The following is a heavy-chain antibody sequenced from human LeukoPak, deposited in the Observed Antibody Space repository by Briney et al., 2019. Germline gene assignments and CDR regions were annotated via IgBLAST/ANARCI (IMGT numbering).Heavy chain of an antibody. V-gene: IGHV5-51*01. CDR3: ARGDYYDSSLSGFDI. D-gene: IGHD3-22*01. CDR1: GYSFTSYW. J-gene: IGHJ3*02. CDR2: IYPGDSDT. Sequence: GESLKISCKGSGYSFTSYWIGWVRQMPGKGLEWMGIIYPGDSDTRYSPSFQGQVTISADKSISTAYLQWSSLKASDTAMYYCARGDYYDSSLSGFDIWGQGTMVTVSS.